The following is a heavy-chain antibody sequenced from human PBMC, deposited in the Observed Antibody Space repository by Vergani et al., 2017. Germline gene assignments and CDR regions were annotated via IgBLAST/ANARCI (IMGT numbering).Heavy chain of an antibody. Sequence: QVQLVESGGGVVQPGRSLRLSCAASGFTFSSYAMHWVRQAPGKGLEWVAVISYDGSNKYYADSVKGRFTISRDNSKNTLYLQMNSLRAEDTAVYYCARALYYYDSSGDYLNYWGQGTLVTVSS. J-gene: IGHJ4*02. CDR1: GFTFSSYA. V-gene: IGHV3-30-3*01. CDR3: ARALYYYDSSGDYLNY. D-gene: IGHD3-22*01. CDR2: ISYDGSNK.